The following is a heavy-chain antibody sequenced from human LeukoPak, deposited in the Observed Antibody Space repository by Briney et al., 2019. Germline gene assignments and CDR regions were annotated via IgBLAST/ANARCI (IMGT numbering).Heavy chain of an antibody. J-gene: IGHJ4*02. CDR2: ISWNSGSI. CDR1: GFTFTTYS. Sequence: GGSLRLSCEASGFTFTTYSMTWVRQAPGKGLEWVSGISWNSGSIGYADSVKGRFTISRDNAKNSLYLQMNSLRAEDTALYYCAKDITNSDILTGSTIDYWGQGTLVTVSS. D-gene: IGHD3-9*01. V-gene: IGHV3-9*01. CDR3: AKDITNSDILTGSTIDY.